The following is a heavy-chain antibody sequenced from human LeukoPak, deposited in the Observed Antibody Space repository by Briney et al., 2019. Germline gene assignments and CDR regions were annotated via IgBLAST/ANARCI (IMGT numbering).Heavy chain of an antibody. CDR2: ISPSSSI. CDR1: GFTFSRYS. D-gene: IGHD6-13*01. J-gene: IGHJ4*02. Sequence: GGSLRLSCAASGFTFSRYSMNWVRQAPGKGLEWVSYISPSSSIHYADSVKGRFTISRDNAKNSLYMQMNSLRDEDTAVYYCARAAYSSSPDYWGQGTLVTVSS. CDR3: ARAAYSSSPDY. V-gene: IGHV3-48*02.